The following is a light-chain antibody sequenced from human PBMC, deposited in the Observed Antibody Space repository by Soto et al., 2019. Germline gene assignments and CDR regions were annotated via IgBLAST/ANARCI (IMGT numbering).Light chain of an antibody. CDR3: QQYDNLPSST. CDR2: DAS. Sequence: DIQMTQSPSSLSASVGDRVTITCQARQDISNYLNWYQQKPGQAPKLLIYDASNLETGVPSRFIGSGAGTDFTFTIISLQPEDIAAYYCQQYDNLPSSTFGQGTRLEIK. J-gene: IGKJ5*01. V-gene: IGKV1-33*01. CDR1: QDISNY.